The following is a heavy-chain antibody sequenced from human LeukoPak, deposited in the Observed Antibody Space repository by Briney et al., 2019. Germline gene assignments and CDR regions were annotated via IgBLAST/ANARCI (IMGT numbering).Heavy chain of an antibody. CDR3: ARVYCSGGSCYGNFDY. J-gene: IGHJ4*02. CDR1: GGSISSGDYY. V-gene: IGHV4-30-4*08. Sequence: SETLSLTCTVSGGSISSGDYYWSWIRQPPGKGLEWIGYIYYSGSTYYNPSLKSRVTISVDTSKNQFSLKLSSVTAADTAVYYCARVYCSGGSCYGNFDYWGQGTLVTVSS. CDR2: IYYSGST. D-gene: IGHD2-15*01.